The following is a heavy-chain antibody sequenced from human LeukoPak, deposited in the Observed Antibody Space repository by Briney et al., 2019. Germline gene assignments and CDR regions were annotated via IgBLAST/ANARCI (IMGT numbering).Heavy chain of an antibody. Sequence: GGSLRLSCAASGFTFSSYAMSWVRQAPGKGLEWVSAISNSGGGTYYTDSVKGRFTISRVNSENTLYLQMNSLRAEDTAIYYCAKVKEDRYYNSRGFYLDYWGQGTLVTVSS. CDR1: GFTFSSYA. CDR2: ISNSGGGT. D-gene: IGHD3-22*01. V-gene: IGHV3-23*01. J-gene: IGHJ4*02. CDR3: AKVKEDRYYNSRGFYLDY.